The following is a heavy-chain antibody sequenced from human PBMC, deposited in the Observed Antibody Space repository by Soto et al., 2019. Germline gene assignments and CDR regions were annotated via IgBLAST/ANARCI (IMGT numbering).Heavy chain of an antibody. V-gene: IGHV1-69*13. CDR1: GGTFSSYA. Sequence: SVKVSCKASGGTFSSYAISWVRQAPGQGLEWMGGIIPIFGTANYAQKFQGRVTITADESTSTAYMELSSLRSEDTAVYYCARGDGYGGFGAFDIWGQGTMVTVS. J-gene: IGHJ3*02. CDR2: IIPIFGTA. D-gene: IGHD5-12*01. CDR3: ARGDGYGGFGAFDI.